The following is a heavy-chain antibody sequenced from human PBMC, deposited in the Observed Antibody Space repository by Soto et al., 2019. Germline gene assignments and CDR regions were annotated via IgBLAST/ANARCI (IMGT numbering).Heavy chain of an antibody. CDR1: GYTFTTYG. V-gene: IGHV1-18*04. J-gene: IGHJ4*02. Sequence: QVQLVQSGAEVKRPGASVKLSCKASGYTFTTYGFNWVRQAPGQGLEWMGWISPYNGDTNYAQNFQGRVTLTTDTSTSTAYMELRSLTSDDTAVYYCARTPRAQMIVLEAATRFDYWGQGTLDTVSS. CDR3: ARTPRAQMIVLEAATRFDY. CDR2: ISPYNGDT. D-gene: IGHD2-15*01.